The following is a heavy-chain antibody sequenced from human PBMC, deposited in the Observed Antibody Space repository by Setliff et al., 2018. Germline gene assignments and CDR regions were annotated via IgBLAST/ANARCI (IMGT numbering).Heavy chain of an antibody. D-gene: IGHD5-18*01. CDR3: ISLWLGYYGLDV. Sequence: PGGSLRLSCAASGFTFSDAWMSWVRQAPGKGLEWVGRIKSNSDGGTTDYAAPVKGRFTISRDDSKNTLYLQMNSLKTEDTAVYYCISLWLGYYGLDVWGQGTTVTVSS. CDR1: GFTFSDAW. J-gene: IGHJ6*02. CDR2: IKSNSDGGTT. V-gene: IGHV3-15*01.